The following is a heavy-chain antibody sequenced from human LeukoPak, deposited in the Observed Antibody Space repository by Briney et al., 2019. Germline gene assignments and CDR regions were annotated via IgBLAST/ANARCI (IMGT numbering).Heavy chain of an antibody. V-gene: IGHV3-23*01. Sequence: GGSLRLSCSASGFTFRDSAMTWVRQAPGKGLERNSLVSSSGANTYYPDSVKGRFSVSRDNAKDTLYLQVNSLRAEDTAIYYCARDMVLSTWGTGTMVSVSS. CDR3: ARDMVLST. D-gene: IGHD3-16*01. CDR2: VSSSGANT. CDR1: GFTFRDSA. J-gene: IGHJ3*01.